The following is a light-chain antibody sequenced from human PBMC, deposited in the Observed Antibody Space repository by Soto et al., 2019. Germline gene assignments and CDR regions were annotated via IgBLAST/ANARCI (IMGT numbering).Light chain of an antibody. Sequence: DIQMTQSPSTLSGSVGDRVTITCRASQTISSWLAWYQQKPGKAPKLLIYKASTLKSGVPSRFSGSGSGTEFTLTISSLQPDDFATYDCQHYNGYSEAFGQGTKVELK. CDR2: KAS. V-gene: IGKV1-5*03. CDR1: QTISSW. CDR3: QHYNGYSEA. J-gene: IGKJ1*01.